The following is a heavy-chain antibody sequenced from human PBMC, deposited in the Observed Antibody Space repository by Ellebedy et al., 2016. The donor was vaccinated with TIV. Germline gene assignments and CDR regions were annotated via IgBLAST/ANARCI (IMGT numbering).Heavy chain of an antibody. D-gene: IGHD2-2*02. J-gene: IGHJ3*02. V-gene: IGHV4-59*10. CDR2: IYTSGST. Sequence: SETLSLTXAVYGGSFSGYYWSWIRQPAGKGLEWIGRIYTSGSTNYNPSLKSRVTMSVDTSKNQFSLKLSSVTAADTAVYYCARFLVVPAAIDSPHAFDIWGQGTMVTVSS. CDR1: GGSFSGYY. CDR3: ARFLVVPAAIDSPHAFDI.